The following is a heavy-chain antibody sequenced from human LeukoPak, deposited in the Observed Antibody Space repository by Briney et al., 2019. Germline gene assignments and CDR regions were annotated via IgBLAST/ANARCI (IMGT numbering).Heavy chain of an antibody. D-gene: IGHD2-2*01. J-gene: IGHJ4*02. V-gene: IGHV3-66*01. CDR2: IYSGGST. CDR3: ARGYCSSTSCSSFDY. Sequence: GGSLRLSCAASRFTVSSNYMSWVRQAPGKGLEWVSVIYSGGSTYYADSVKGRFTISRDNSKNTLYLQMNSLRAEDTAVYYCARGYCSSTSCSSFDYWGQGTLVTVSS. CDR1: RFTVSSNY.